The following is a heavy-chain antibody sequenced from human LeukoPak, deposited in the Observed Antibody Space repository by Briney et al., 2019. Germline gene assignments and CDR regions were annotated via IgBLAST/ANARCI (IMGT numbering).Heavy chain of an antibody. CDR2: IYPPTGGT. CDR1: GYTFTAYH. D-gene: IGHD3-16*01. J-gene: IGHJ4*02. CDR3: VRENWYYDH. Sequence: ASVEVSCKTSGYTFTAYHMHWVRQAPGQGLEFVGWIYPPTGGTVLAGKFQGRVTMTRDTSIAAAYMELSGLTFDDTAVYYCVRENWYYDHWGQGTLVTVSS. V-gene: IGHV1-2*02.